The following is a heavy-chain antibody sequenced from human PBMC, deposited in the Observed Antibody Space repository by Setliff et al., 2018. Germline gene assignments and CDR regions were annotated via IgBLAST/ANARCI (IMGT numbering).Heavy chain of an antibody. CDR1: GFTFSSYA. J-gene: IGHJ4*02. D-gene: IGHD2-2*01. CDR2: ISGSGGST. V-gene: IGHV3-23*01. Sequence: PGGSLRLSCAASGFTFSSYAMSWVRQAPGKGLEWVSAISGSGGSTYYADSVKGRFTISRDNSKNTLYLQLNSLRAEDTALYYCARAHSSTLSVHDYWGQGTLVTVSS. CDR3: ARAHSSTLSVHDY.